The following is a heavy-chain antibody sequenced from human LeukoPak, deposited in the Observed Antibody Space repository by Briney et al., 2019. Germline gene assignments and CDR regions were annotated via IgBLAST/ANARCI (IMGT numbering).Heavy chain of an antibody. D-gene: IGHD2-21*02. V-gene: IGHV3-66*01. CDR3: ARGYCGGDCPFGY. Sequence: PGGSLSVYCAPSGFTVSSNYMSWVRQDSGKALEWVSVSYGGGSTYFADSVKGRFTISRDNSKNTLYLQMNSLRAEDTAVYYCARGYCGGDCPFGYWGQGTLITVSS. CDR2: SYGGGST. J-gene: IGHJ4*02. CDR1: GFTVSSNY.